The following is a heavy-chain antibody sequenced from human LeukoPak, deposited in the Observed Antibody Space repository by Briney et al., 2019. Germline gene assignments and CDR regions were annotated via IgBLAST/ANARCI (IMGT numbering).Heavy chain of an antibody. V-gene: IGHV4-4*09. J-gene: IGHJ4*02. CDR2: ISTSGST. CDR3: ARQNYDYPDY. D-gene: IGHD3-16*01. CDR1: GFSMTSYY. Sequence: PSETLSLTCAVSGFSMTSYYWSWIRQPPGKGLEWIGYISTSGSTNYNPSLNSRVTMSVDTSKNYFSLKLNSVTAADTAFYYCARQNYDYPDYWGQGTLVTVSS.